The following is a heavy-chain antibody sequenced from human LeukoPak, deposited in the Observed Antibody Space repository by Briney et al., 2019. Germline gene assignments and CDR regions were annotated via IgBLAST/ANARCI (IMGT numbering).Heavy chain of an antibody. CDR1: GFTFSSYG. CDR2: IRFDGTKK. CDR3: AKVSIAAVGVYYYYMDV. V-gene: IGHV3-30*02. D-gene: IGHD6-13*01. J-gene: IGHJ6*03. Sequence: GGSLRLSCAAPGFTFSSYGMHWVRQAPGKGLEWVSFIRFDGTKKYHADSVKGRFTITRDNSKNTLYLQMNSLRAEDTAVYYCAKVSIAAVGVYYYYMDVWGKGTTVTVSS.